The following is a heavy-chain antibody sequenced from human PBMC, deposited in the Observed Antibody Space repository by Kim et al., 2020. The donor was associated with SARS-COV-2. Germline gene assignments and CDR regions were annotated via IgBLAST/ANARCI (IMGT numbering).Heavy chain of an antibody. J-gene: IGHJ6*02. CDR3: AKEGGYSSGWYGGILYGMDV. CDR2: ISGSGGST. Sequence: GGSLRLSCAASGFTFSSYAMSWVRQAPGKGLEWVSAISGSGGSTYYADSVKGRFTISRDNSKNTLYLQMNSLRAEDTAVYYCAKEGGYSSGWYGGILYGMDVWGQGTTVTVSS. CDR1: GFTFSSYA. D-gene: IGHD6-19*01. V-gene: IGHV3-23*01.